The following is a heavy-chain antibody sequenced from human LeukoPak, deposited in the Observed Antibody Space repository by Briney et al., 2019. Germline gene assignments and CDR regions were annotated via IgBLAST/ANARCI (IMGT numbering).Heavy chain of an antibody. CDR1: GYTFTGYY. J-gene: IGHJ6*03. Sequence: ASVKVSCKASGYTFTGYYMHWVRQAPGQGLEWMGWINPNSGGTNYAQKFQGRVTMTRDTSISTAYMELSSLRSEDTAVYYCARGMLRFLEWSRYYYMDVWGKGTTVTVSS. CDR3: ARGMLRFLEWSRYYYMDV. V-gene: IGHV1-2*02. CDR2: INPNSGGT. D-gene: IGHD3-3*01.